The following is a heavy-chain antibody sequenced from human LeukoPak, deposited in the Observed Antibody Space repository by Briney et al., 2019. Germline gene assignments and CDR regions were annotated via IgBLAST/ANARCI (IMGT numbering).Heavy chain of an antibody. CDR2: IYHSGST. Sequence: SETLSLTCAVSGGSISSSNWWSWVRQPPGKGLEWIGEIYHSGSTNYNPSLKSRVTISVDKSKNQFSLKLGSVTAADTAVYYCARNKESNSWYPVFDYWGQGTLVTVSS. CDR3: ARNKESNSWYPVFDY. D-gene: IGHD6-13*01. J-gene: IGHJ4*02. V-gene: IGHV4-4*02. CDR1: GGSISSSNW.